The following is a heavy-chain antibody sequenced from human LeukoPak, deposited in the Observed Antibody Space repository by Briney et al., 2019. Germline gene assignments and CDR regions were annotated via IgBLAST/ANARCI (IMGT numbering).Heavy chain of an antibody. Sequence: GGSLRLSCAASGFTFSSYWMHWVRQAPGKGLVWVSRINSDGSSTSYADSVKGRFTISRDNAKNTLYLQMNSLRAEDTAVYYCAVRSDYDSSGYCYPRFDAFDIWGQGTMVTVSS. CDR2: INSDGSST. CDR3: AVRSDYDSSGYCYPRFDAFDI. V-gene: IGHV3-74*01. D-gene: IGHD3-22*01. CDR1: GFTFSSYW. J-gene: IGHJ3*02.